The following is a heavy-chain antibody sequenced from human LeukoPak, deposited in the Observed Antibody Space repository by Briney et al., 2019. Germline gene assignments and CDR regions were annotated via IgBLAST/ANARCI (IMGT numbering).Heavy chain of an antibody. CDR3: ARVGSGWS. J-gene: IGHJ4*02. CDR2: IHYSGIT. V-gene: IGHV4-59*01. Sequence: SETLSLTCNVSGGSISSYYWNWIRQPPGKGLEWIANIHYSGITNYNPSLKSRVTISVDTFKNQFSLKLSSVTAADTAVYYCARVGSGWSWGQGTLVTVSS. D-gene: IGHD6-19*01. CDR1: GGSISSYY.